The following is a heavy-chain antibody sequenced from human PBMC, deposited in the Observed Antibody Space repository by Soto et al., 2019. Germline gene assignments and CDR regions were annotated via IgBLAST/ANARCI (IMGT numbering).Heavy chain of an antibody. CDR2: ISSSGSII. V-gene: IGHV3-11*01. J-gene: IGHJ4*02. D-gene: IGHD3-22*01. Sequence: GGSLRLSWAASGFTFSYYYMSWIRQAPGKGLEWVSYISSSGSIIYYADSVNGRFTISRDNARNSLYLQLNSLRAEDTAVYYCARDQGYYDSSGYFDYWGQGTLVTVSS. CDR1: GFTFSYYY. CDR3: ARDQGYYDSSGYFDY.